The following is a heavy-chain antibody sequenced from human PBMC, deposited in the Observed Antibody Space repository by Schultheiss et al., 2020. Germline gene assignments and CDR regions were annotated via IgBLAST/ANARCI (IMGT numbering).Heavy chain of an antibody. CDR2: IYYSGST. V-gene: IGHV4-39*02. CDR1: GGSISSSSYY. CDR3: ARDKYYDSSGYYYRYFHYGMDV. J-gene: IGHJ6*02. D-gene: IGHD3-22*01. Sequence: SATLSLTCTVSGGSISSSSYYWGWIRQPPGKGLEWIGSIYYSGSTYYNPSLKSRVTISVDTSKNQFSLKLSSVTAADTAVYYCARDKYYDSSGYYYRYFHYGMDVWGQGTTVTVSS.